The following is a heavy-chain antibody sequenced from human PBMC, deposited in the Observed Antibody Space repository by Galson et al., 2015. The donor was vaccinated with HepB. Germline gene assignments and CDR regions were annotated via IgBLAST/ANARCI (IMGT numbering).Heavy chain of an antibody. CDR2: INPNSGGT. J-gene: IGHJ6*02. CDR3: ARDFGPKANYHCYYCVDV. D-gene: IGHD3-3*01. Sequence: SVKVSCKASGYTFTGYYMHWVRQAPGQGLEWMGWINPNSGGTNYAQKFQGRVTMTRDTSISTAYVELSRLRSDDTAVYYCARDFGPKANYHCYYCVDVWGQGTTVTVSS. CDR1: GYTFTGYY. V-gene: IGHV1-2*02.